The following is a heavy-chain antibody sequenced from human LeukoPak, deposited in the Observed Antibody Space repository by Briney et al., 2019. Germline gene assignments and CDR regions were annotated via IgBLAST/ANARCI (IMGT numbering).Heavy chain of an antibody. J-gene: IGHJ6*02. Sequence: ASVKVSCKASGYSFTGYCMHWVRQAPGQGLEWMGWINPNSGGTNYAQKFQGRVTMTRDTSISTAYMELSRLRSDDTAVYYCARDPYSKNFIYYYYGMDVWGQGTTVTVSS. D-gene: IGHD4-11*01. V-gene: IGHV1-2*02. CDR1: GYSFTGYC. CDR3: ARDPYSKNFIYYYYGMDV. CDR2: INPNSGGT.